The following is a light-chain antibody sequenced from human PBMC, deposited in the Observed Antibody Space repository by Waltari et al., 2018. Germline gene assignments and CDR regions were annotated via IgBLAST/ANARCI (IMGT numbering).Light chain of an antibody. J-gene: IGLJ3*02. CDR2: EVS. CDR3: NSFTTSTTWV. Sequence: GSYTRVSWYQQPPGTAPKLMIYEVSNRPSGVPDRFSGSKSGNTASLTISGLQPEDEADYYCNSFTTSTTWVFGGGTRVTVL. CDR1: GSYTR. V-gene: IGLV2-18*02.